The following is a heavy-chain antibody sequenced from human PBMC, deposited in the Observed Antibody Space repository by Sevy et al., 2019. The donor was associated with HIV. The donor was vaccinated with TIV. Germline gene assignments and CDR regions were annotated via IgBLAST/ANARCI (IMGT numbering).Heavy chain of an antibody. CDR2: IYHTGIT. V-gene: IGHV4-59*01. Sequence: SETLSLTCTXSXXXISNYYWXWIRQPPGKGLEWIGYIYHTGITKNNPSLKSRVTLSVDTSKNQFSLKLSSVTAADTAVYYXAXEPPXYDIXXGYXYGXXXXXQGTTVTVSS. CDR3: AXEPPXYDIXXGYXYGXXX. J-gene: IGHJ6*01. D-gene: IGHD3-9*01. CDR1: XXXISNYY.